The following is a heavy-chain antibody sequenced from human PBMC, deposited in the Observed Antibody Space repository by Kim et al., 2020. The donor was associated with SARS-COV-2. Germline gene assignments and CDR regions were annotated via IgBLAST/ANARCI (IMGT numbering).Heavy chain of an antibody. J-gene: IGHJ2*01. CDR1: GGSFSDYY. CDR2: INHSGST. Sequence: SETLSLTCAVYGGSFSDYYWSWIRQPPGKGLEWIGEINHSGSTNYNPSLKSRVTISLDTSKNQFSLMLSSVTAADTALYYCAREDWYFDLWGRGTLVTVS. V-gene: IGHV4-34*01. CDR3: AREDWYFDL.